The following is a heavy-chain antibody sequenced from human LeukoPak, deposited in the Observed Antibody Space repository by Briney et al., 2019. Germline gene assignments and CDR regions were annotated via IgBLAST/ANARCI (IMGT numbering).Heavy chain of an antibody. V-gene: IGHV4-31*03. CDR1: GGSISSGGYY. J-gene: IGHJ3*02. Sequence: SETLSLTCTVSGGSISSGGYYWSWIRQHPGRGLEGIGYIYYSGSTYYNPSLKSRVTISVDTSKNQFSLKLSSVTAADTAVYYCARYGITMIVVAPLDAFDIWGQGTMVTGSS. D-gene: IGHD3-22*01. CDR3: ARYGITMIVVAPLDAFDI. CDR2: IYYSGST.